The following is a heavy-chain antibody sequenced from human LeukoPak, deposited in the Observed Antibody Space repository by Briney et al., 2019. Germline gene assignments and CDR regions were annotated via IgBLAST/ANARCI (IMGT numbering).Heavy chain of an antibody. CDR2: FNAYHGNT. Sequence: GASVNVSCKASGYTLTDFTTYGFSWVRQAPGQGLEWMGWFNAYHGNTNYAQRFQGRVTMTTNTSTNTAYMELRSLRSDDTAVYYCARGYCSSTICYPYDYWGQGTLVTVSS. CDR3: ARGYCSSTICYPYDY. CDR1: GYTLTDFTTYG. V-gene: IGHV1-18*01. D-gene: IGHD2-2*01. J-gene: IGHJ4*02.